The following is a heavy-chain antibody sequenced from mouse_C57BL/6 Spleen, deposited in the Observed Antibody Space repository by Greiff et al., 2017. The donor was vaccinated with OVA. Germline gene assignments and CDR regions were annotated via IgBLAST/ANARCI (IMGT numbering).Heavy chain of an antibody. Sequence: QVHVKQPGAELVRPGSSVKLSCKASGYTFTSYWMDWVKQRPGQGLEWIGNIYPSDSETHYNQKFKDKATLTVDKSSSTAYMQLSSLTSEDSAVYYCARGGIYYGNYDAMDYWGQGTSVTVSS. CDR1: GYTFTSYW. V-gene: IGHV1-61*01. J-gene: IGHJ4*01. CDR3: ARGGIYYGNYDAMDY. D-gene: IGHD2-1*01. CDR2: IYPSDSET.